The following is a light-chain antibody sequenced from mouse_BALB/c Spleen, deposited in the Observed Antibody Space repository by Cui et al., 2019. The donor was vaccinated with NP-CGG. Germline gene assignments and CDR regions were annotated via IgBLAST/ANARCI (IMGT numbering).Light chain of an antibody. Sequence: QAVVTQESALTTSPGETVTLTCRSNTGAVTTNNYANWVQEKPDHLFTGLIGGTNNRVPGVPARFSGSLIGDKAALIITGAQTEDEAIYFCALWYSNHWVFGGGTKLTVL. CDR2: GTN. V-gene: IGLV1*01. CDR3: ALWYSNHWV. CDR1: TGAVTTNNY. J-gene: IGLJ1*01.